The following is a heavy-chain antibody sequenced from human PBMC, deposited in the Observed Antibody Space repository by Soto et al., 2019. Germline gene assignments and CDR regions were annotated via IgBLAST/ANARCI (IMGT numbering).Heavy chain of an antibody. CDR3: ARHQSFSALGKGWFDP. CDR1: GGSISSSSYY. CDR2: IYYSGST. D-gene: IGHD3-10*01. V-gene: IGHV4-39*01. Sequence: PSETLSLTCTVSGGSISSSSYYWGWIRQPPGKGLEWIGSIYYSGSTYYNPSLKSRVTISVDTSKNQFSLKLSSVTAADTAVYYCARHQSFSALGKGWFDPWGQGVLVTVSS. J-gene: IGHJ5*02.